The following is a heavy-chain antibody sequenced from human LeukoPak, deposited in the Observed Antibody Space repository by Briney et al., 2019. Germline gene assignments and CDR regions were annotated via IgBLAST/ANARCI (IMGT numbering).Heavy chain of an antibody. D-gene: IGHD2-15*01. Sequence: SETLSLTCTVSGGSISSSGYYWGWIRQPPGKGLEWIGSIHNSGGTYYNPSLKSRVTISVDTSKNQFSLKLSSVTAADTAVYYCARDSLGYCSGGSCYSTGDYWGQGTLVTVSS. J-gene: IGHJ4*02. CDR1: GGSISSSGYY. CDR2: IHNSGGT. V-gene: IGHV4-39*07. CDR3: ARDSLGYCSGGSCYSTGDY.